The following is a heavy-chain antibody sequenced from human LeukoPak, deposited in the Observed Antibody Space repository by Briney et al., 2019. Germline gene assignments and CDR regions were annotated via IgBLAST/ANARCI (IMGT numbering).Heavy chain of an antibody. CDR2: ISSSSSTR. D-gene: IGHD3-16*02. CDR1: GFTFSSYS. CDR3: ARTMITFGGVIVPLAFDY. V-gene: IGHV3-48*02. J-gene: IGHJ4*02. Sequence: SGGSLRLSCAASGFTFSSYSMNWVRQAPGKGLEWVSYISSSSSTRYYADSVKGRFTISRDNAKNSLYLQMNSLRDEDTAVYYCARTMITFGGVIVPLAFDYWGQGTLVTVSS.